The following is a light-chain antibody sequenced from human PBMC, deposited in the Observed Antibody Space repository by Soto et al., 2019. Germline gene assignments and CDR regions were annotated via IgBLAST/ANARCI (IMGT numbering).Light chain of an antibody. V-gene: IGKV1-5*01. Sequence: DLQSPPSPSNLSASVGDSVHITCRASQSIDRWLAWYQQKPAKAPKVLIWDASSLQRGVPSRFSGSGSGTDFTLTISSLQPEDIATYYCQESYSTSFGQGTQVDIK. CDR2: DAS. J-gene: IGKJ1*01. CDR3: QESYSTS. CDR1: QSIDRW.